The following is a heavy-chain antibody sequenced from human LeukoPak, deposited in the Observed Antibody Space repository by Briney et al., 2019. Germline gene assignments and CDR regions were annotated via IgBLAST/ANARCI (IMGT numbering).Heavy chain of an antibody. V-gene: IGHV1-8*01. D-gene: IGHD6-13*01. CDR1: GYTSTSYD. CDR3: ARGDHSSSWYFIYYYYYMDV. CDR2: MNPNSGNT. Sequence: ASVKVSCKASGYTSTSYDINWVRQATGQGLEWMGWMNPNSGNTGYAQKFQGRVTMTRNTSISTAYMELSSLRSEDTAVYYCARGDHSSSWYFIYYYYYMDVWGKGTTVTVSS. J-gene: IGHJ6*03.